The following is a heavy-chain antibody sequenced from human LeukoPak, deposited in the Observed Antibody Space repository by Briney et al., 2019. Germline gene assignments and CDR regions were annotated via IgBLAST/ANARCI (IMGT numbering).Heavy chain of an antibody. Sequence: GGSLRLSCAASGFTFSNYWMSWVRQSPGRGLEWVANIDQDGSAEYYVDSVGGRFTVSRDNAKNSLYLQIDSLRAEDTAVYYCSRADNYGSILDYWGRGTLVTVSS. CDR1: GFTFSNYW. D-gene: IGHD3-10*01. J-gene: IGHJ4*02. V-gene: IGHV3-7*04. CDR3: SRADNYGSILDY. CDR2: IDQDGSAE.